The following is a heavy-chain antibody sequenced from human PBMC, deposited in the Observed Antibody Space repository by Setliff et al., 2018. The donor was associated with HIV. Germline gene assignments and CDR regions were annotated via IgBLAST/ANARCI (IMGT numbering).Heavy chain of an antibody. V-gene: IGHV4-59*08. Sequence: SETLSLTCTVSGGSLRSYYWSWIRQSPGKGLEWIGYIFSSGTTDYNPSLKSRVTLALDTSKNQFSLKLSSVTAADTAVYYCARGNNGYYYDSSGYYHWGQGTLVTVSS. CDR3: ARGNNGYYYDSSGYYH. J-gene: IGHJ5*02. CDR2: IFSSGTT. D-gene: IGHD3-22*01. CDR1: GGSLRSYY.